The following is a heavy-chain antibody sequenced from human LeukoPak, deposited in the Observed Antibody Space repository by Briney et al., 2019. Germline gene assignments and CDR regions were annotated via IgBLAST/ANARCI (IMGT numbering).Heavy chain of an antibody. CDR3: AKQRAGRYDILTGYYRPHYFDY. CDR2: ISYDGSNK. J-gene: IGHJ4*02. Sequence: GGSLRLSYAASGFTFSSYGMHWVRQAPGKGLEWVAVISYDGSNKYYADSVKGRFTISRDNSKNTLYLQMNSLRAEDTAVYYCAKQRAGRYDILTGYYRPHYFDYWGQGTLVTVSS. D-gene: IGHD3-9*01. V-gene: IGHV3-30*18. CDR1: GFTFSSYG.